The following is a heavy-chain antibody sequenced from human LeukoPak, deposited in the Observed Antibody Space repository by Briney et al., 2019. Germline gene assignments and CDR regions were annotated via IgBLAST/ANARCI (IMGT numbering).Heavy chain of an antibody. CDR3: AILWFGELLYADHFDY. D-gene: IGHD3-10*01. CDR1: GFTFSSYS. Sequence: GGSLRLSCAASGFTFSSYSMNWVRQAPGKGLEWVSSISSSSSYIYYADSVKGRFTISRDNAKNSLYLQMNSLRAEDTAVYYCAILWFGELLYADHFDYWGQGTLVTVSS. V-gene: IGHV3-21*01. J-gene: IGHJ4*02. CDR2: ISSSSSYI.